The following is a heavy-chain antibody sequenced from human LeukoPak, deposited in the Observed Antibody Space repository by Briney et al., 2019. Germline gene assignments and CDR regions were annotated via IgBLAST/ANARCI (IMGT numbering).Heavy chain of an antibody. CDR3: AGGRDRSSLYFDS. D-gene: IGHD5-24*01. J-gene: IGHJ4*02. Sequence: SRIDSDGSRISHGDSVKGRFTISRDNAKNTLYLQMNSLRAEDTAVYYCAGGRDRSSLYFDSWGQGTLVTVSS. CDR2: IDSDGSRI. V-gene: IGHV3-74*01.